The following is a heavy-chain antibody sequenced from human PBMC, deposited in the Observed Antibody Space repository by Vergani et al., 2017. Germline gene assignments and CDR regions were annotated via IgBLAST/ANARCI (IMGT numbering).Heavy chain of an antibody. V-gene: IGHV4-59*01. CDR1: GGSISSYY. CDR2: IYYSGST. CDR3: ARESDDFWSGQYSC. D-gene: IGHD3-3*01. Sequence: QVQLQESGPGLVKPSETLSLTCTVSGGSISSYYWSWIRQPPGKGLEWIGYIYYSGSTNYNPSLKSRVTISVDTSKNQFSLKLSSVTAADTAVYYCARESDDFWSGQYSCWGQGTLVTVSS. J-gene: IGHJ4*02.